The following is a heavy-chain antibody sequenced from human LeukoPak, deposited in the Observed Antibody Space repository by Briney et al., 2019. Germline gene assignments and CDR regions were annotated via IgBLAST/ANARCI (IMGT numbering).Heavy chain of an antibody. CDR2: NNAGGTT. CDR3: ARVALYALDI. J-gene: IGHJ3*02. D-gene: IGHD3-16*01. CDR1: GFTFSSYA. V-gene: IGHV3-23*01. Sequence: GGSLRLSCAASGFTFSSYAMSWVRQAPGKGLEWVAVNNAGGTTYYADSVKGRFTISRDNSKDTVYFQMNSLRVEDTAIYYCARVALYALDIWGQGTMVTVSS.